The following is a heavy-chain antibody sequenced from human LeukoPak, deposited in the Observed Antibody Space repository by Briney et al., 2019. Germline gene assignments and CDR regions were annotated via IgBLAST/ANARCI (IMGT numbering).Heavy chain of an antibody. Sequence: GGSLRLSCAASRFTFSSYSMNWVRQAPGKGLEWVSSISSSSSYIYYAASVKGRFTISRDNAKNSLYLQMNSLRAEDTAVYYCARDKIAAAGTDYYYAMDVWGRGTTVTVSS. J-gene: IGHJ6*02. CDR1: RFTFSSYS. D-gene: IGHD6-13*01. CDR2: ISSSSSYI. V-gene: IGHV3-21*01. CDR3: ARDKIAAAGTDYYYAMDV.